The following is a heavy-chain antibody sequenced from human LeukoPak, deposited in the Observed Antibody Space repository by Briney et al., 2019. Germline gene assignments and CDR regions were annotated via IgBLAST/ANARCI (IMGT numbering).Heavy chain of an antibody. Sequence: GGSLRLSCAASGFTFSSYSMNWIRQAPGKGLEWVSSISSSSSYIYYADSVKGRFTISRDNAKNSLYLQMNSLRAEDTAVYYCASYVVPAALDYWGQGTLVTVSS. CDR3: ASYVVPAALDY. J-gene: IGHJ4*02. V-gene: IGHV3-21*01. D-gene: IGHD2-2*01. CDR2: ISSSSSYI. CDR1: GFTFSSYS.